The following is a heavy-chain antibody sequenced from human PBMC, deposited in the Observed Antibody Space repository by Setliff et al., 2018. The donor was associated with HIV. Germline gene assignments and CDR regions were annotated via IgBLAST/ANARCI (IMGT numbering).Heavy chain of an antibody. CDR2: IKSKADGGTT. D-gene: IGHD7-27*01. J-gene: IGHJ3*02. V-gene: IGHV3-15*01. CDR1: GFSYSHAW. Sequence: GSLRLSCTASGFSYSHAWMNWVRQAPGKGLEWVGRIKSKADGGTTEYAAPVKGIFTISRDDSKNTLYLQMDSLSTEDTAVYYCILLGMHGALNIWGQGTMVTVSS. CDR3: ILLGMHGALNI.